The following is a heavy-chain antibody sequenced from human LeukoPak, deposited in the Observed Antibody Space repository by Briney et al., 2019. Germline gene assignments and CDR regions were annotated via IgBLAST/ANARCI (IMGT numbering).Heavy chain of an antibody. CDR3: AREGAGTMIRGVIIRSGQLDY. J-gene: IGHJ4*02. Sequence: SETLSLTCAVYGGSFSGYYRSWIRQPPGKGLEWIGEINHSGSTNYNPSLKSRVTISVDTSKNQFSLKLSSVTAADAAGYYCAREGAGTMIRGVIIRSGQLDYWGQGTLVTVSS. D-gene: IGHD3-10*01. V-gene: IGHV4-34*01. CDR1: GGSFSGYY. CDR2: INHSGST.